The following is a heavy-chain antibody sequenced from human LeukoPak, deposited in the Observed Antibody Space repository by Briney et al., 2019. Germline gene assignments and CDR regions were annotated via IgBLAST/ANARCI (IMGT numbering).Heavy chain of an antibody. CDR2: VRFDTSQI. CDR1: GVTFSKYS. V-gene: IGHV3-30*02. CDR3: AKDTLRSAEGYF. J-gene: IGHJ4*02. Sequence: GGSLRLSCATSGVTFSKYSMQWVRQAPGKGLEWVAFVRFDTSQIYYADSVKGRFTISRDNSKSTLYLQMDSLRAEDTAVYYCAKDTLRSAEGYFWGQGILVTVSS. D-gene: IGHD3-22*01.